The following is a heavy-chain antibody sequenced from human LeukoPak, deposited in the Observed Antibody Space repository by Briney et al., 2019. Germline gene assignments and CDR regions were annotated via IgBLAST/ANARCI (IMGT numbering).Heavy chain of an antibody. J-gene: IGHJ6*02. CDR3: ARGSPLRYFDWVYYYYGMDV. V-gene: IGHV1-8*01. CDR2: MNPNSGNT. Sequence: ASVKVSCKASGYTFTSYDINWVRQATGQGLEWMGWMNPNSGNTGYAQKFQGRVTMTRNTSISTAYMELSSLRSEDTAVYYCARGSPLRYFDWVYYYYGMDVWGQGTTVTVSS. D-gene: IGHD3-9*01. CDR1: GYTFTSYD.